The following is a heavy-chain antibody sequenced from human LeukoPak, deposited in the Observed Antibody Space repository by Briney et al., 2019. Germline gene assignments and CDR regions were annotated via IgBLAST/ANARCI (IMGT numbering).Heavy chain of an antibody. D-gene: IGHD3-10*01. J-gene: IGHJ5*02. V-gene: IGHV1-8*01. CDR2: MNPKSGNT. CDR3: ARGHYYGSA. CDR1: GGTVSRYE. Sequence: SGKGSGGTVSRYEWSWEHQNTGQGLEWMGWMNPKSGNTGYAQKFQGRVSMTRNTSINTAYMELSSLRSEDTAVYYCARGHYYGSAWGQGALVTASS.